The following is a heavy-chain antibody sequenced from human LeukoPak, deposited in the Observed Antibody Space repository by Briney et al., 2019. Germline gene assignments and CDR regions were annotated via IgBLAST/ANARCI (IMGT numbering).Heavy chain of an antibody. V-gene: IGHV3-21*01. J-gene: IGHJ5*01. CDR3: ARGALDAATPFDS. D-gene: IGHD2-15*01. CDR1: GFTFSSYS. Sequence: GGSLRLSCAASGFTFSSYSMNWVRQAPGKGLEWVSSISSSSSYTYYADSLKGRFTISRDNAKKSVYLQMNSLRAEDTAVYYCARGALDAATPFDSWGQGTLVTVSS. CDR2: ISSSSSYT.